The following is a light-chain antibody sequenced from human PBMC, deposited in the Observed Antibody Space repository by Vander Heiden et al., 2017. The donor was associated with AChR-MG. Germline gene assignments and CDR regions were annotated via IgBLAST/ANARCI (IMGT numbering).Light chain of an antibody. Sequence: EIVLTQSPATLSFSPGERATLSCRASQSIDNYLAWYQQKAGQAPRLLIYDTSNSATGIPVRFSGSGSGTDFTLTISSLEPEDFAVYYCQHRRNWPLTFGGGTKVEIK. CDR3: QHRRNWPLT. CDR1: QSIDNY. V-gene: IGKV3-11*01. J-gene: IGKJ4*01. CDR2: DTS.